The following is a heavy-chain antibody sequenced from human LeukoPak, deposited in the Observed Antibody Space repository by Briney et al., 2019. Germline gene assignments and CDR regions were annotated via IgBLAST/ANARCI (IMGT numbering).Heavy chain of an antibody. Sequence: GGSLRLSCAASGFTFSSYSMNWVHQAPGKGLEWVSSISSSSSYIYYADSVKGRFTISRDNAKNSLYLQMNSLRVEDTAVYYCAKSTISYYYDSSGYYCDYWGHGTLVTVSS. D-gene: IGHD3-22*01. J-gene: IGHJ4*01. CDR1: GFTFSSYS. V-gene: IGHV3-21*01. CDR3: AKSTISYYYDSSGYYCDY. CDR2: ISSSSSYI.